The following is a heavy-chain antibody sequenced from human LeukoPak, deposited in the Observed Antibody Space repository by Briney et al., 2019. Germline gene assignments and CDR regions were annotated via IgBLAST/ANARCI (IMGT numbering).Heavy chain of an antibody. D-gene: IGHD3-3*01. CDR2: ISGLNGAT. CDR3: ARVIWSGYNAYMDV. V-gene: IGHV1-18*01. J-gene: IGHJ6*03. CDR1: GYTFDSYG. Sequence: GASVKVSCKASGYTFDSYGISWVRQAPGQGLEWMGGISGLNGATNYAQKMQGRVTMTTDAYTTTADMELRNLTSDDTAVYYCARVIWSGYNAYMDVWGEGPPVSVSS.